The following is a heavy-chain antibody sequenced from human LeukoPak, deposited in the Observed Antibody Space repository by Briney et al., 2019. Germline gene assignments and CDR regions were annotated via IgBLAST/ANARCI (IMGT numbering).Heavy chain of an antibody. J-gene: IGHJ5*02. CDR1: SGSLISHY. D-gene: IGHD1-26*01. CDR2: INYYGST. CDR3: VGRSGNYPNNWFDP. V-gene: IGHV4-59*11. Sequence: PSETLSLTCTVSSGSLISHYWSWIRQSPGKGLEWIGYINYYGSTNYNPPLKSRLTISVDTAQNQFSLKVTSVSTADTAVYYCVGRSGNYPNNWFDPWGQGILVTVSS.